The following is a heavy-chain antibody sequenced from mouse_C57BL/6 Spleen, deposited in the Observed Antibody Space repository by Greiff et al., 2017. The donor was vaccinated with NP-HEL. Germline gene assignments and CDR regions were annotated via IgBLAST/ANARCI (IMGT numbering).Heavy chain of an antibody. CDR3: ARITTGGYFDY. Sequence: QLQQSGPELVKPGASVKISCKASGYTFTDYYMNWVKQSHGKSLEWIGDINPNNGGTSYNQKFKGKATLTVDKSSSTAYMELRSLTSEDSAVYYCARITTGGYFDYWGQGTTLTVSS. CDR2: INPNNGGT. J-gene: IGHJ2*01. CDR1: GYTFTDYY. D-gene: IGHD1-1*01. V-gene: IGHV1-26*01.